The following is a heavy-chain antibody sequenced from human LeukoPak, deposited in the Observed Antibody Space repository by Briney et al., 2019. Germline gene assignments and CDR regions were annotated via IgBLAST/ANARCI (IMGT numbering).Heavy chain of an antibody. D-gene: IGHD3-22*01. V-gene: IGHV1-2*02. CDR3: ARTYYYDSSSFPYYGMDV. CDR1: GYTFTGYY. CDR2: INPNSGGT. J-gene: IGHJ6*02. Sequence: GASVKVSCKASGYTFTGYYMHWVRQAPGQGLEWMGWINPNSGGTNYAQKFQGRVTMTRDTSISTAYMELSRLRSDGTAVYYCARTYYYDSSSFPYYGMDVWGQGTTVTVSS.